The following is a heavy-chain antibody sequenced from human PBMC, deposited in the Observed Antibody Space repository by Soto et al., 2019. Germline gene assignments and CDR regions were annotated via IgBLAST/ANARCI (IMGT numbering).Heavy chain of an antibody. CDR1: GYTFTSYA. Sequence: QVQLVQAGAEVKKPGASVKGSCKASGYTFTSYAMHWVRQAPGQRLEWMGLINDGNGNTKYSQNFQGRVTITRDPSASTSYIELTSLRSEDTAVYYCARSSGYYYVDYWGQGTLVTVSS. CDR3: ARSSGYYYVDY. D-gene: IGHD3-22*01. J-gene: IGHJ4*02. CDR2: INDGNGNT. V-gene: IGHV1-3*01.